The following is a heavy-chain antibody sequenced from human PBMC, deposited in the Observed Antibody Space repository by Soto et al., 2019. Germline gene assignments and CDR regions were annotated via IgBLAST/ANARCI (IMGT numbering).Heavy chain of an antibody. CDR1: GYTLTELS. CDR3: ATRYYYDSSGYPSPIDY. J-gene: IGHJ4*02. CDR2: FDPEDGET. V-gene: IGHV1-24*01. D-gene: IGHD3-22*01. Sequence: VASVKVSCKVSGYTLTELSMHWVRQAPGKGLEWMGGFDPEDGETIYAQKFQGRVTMTEDTSTDTAYMELSSLRSEDTAVYYCATRYYYDSSGYPSPIDYWGQGTLVTVSS.